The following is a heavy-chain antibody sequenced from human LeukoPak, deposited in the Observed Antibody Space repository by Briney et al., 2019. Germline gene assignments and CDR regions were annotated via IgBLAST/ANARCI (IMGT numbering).Heavy chain of an antibody. CDR1: GGSISSSSYY. V-gene: IGHV4-39*01. J-gene: IGHJ3*02. D-gene: IGHD3-10*01. CDR2: IYYSGST. CDR3: AITYYCGSGSYPTGAFDI. Sequence: SETLSLTCTVSGGSISSSSYYWGWIRQPPGKGLEWIGSIYYSGSTYYNPSLKSRVTISVDTSKNQFSLKLSSVTAADTAVYYCAITYYCGSGSYPTGAFDIWGQGTMVTVSS.